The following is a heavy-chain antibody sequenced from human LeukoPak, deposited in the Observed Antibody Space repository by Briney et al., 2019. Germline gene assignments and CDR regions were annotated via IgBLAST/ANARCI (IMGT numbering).Heavy chain of an antibody. CDR1: GGTFSSYA. CDR3: VRDHEYGDNDY. J-gene: IGHJ4*02. CDR2: IIPIFGTA. Sequence: GASAKVSCKASGGTFSSYAISWVRQAPGQGLEWMGGIIPIFGTANYAQKFQGRVTMTRDTSTSTAYMELSSLTSEDTAVYFCVRDHEYGDNDYWGQGTLVTVSS. V-gene: IGHV1-69*05. D-gene: IGHD4-17*01.